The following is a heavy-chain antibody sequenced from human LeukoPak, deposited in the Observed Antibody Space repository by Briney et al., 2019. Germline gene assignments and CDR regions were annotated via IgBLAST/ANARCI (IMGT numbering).Heavy chain of an antibody. Sequence: KTSETLSLTCTVSGGSISSSSYYWGWIRQPPGKGLEWIGSIYYSGSTYYNPSLKSRVTISVDTSKNQFSLKLSSVTAADTAVYYCARDSPRWASSSSRFASHWFDPWGQGTLVTVSS. CDR1: GGSISSSSYY. V-gene: IGHV4-39*07. CDR3: ARDSPRWASSSSRFASHWFDP. D-gene: IGHD6-6*01. J-gene: IGHJ5*02. CDR2: IYYSGST.